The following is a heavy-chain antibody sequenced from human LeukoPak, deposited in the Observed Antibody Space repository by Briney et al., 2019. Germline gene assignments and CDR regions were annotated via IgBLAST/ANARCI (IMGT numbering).Heavy chain of an antibody. D-gene: IGHD3-10*01. V-gene: IGHV1-69*01. CDR2: IIPIFGTA. CDR3: ARGVFWDYGSGSYSDY. J-gene: IGHJ4*02. Sequence: SVKVSCKASGGTFSSYAISWVRQAPGQGLEWMGGIIPIFGTANYAQKFQGRVTITADESTSTAYMELSSLRPEDTAVYYCARGVFWDYGSGSYSDYWGQGTLVTVSS. CDR1: GGTFSSYA.